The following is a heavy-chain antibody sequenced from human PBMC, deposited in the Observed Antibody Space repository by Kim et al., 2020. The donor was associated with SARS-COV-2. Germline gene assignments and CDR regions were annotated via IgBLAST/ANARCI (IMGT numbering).Heavy chain of an antibody. CDR1: GGSISSSSYY. Sequence: SETLSLTCTVSGGSISSSSYYWGWIRQPPGKGLEWIGSIYYSGSTYYNPSLKSRVTISVDTSKNQFSLKLSSVTAADTAVYYCARQSPPHGWFDPWGQGTLVTVSS. CDR2: IYYSGST. J-gene: IGHJ5*02. CDR3: ARQSPPHGWFDP. V-gene: IGHV4-39*01.